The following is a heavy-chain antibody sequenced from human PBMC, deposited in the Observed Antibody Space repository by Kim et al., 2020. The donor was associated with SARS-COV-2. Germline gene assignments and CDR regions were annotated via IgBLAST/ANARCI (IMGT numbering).Heavy chain of an antibody. D-gene: IGHD3-10*01. Sequence: TYSYSGMGRFTVSRDDAKNTLYLQMNSLTAEDTAVYYCGVTMIRGVTPPDYWGQGTLVIVSS. V-gene: IGHV3-74*03. CDR3: GVTMIRGVTPPDY. J-gene: IGHJ4*02.